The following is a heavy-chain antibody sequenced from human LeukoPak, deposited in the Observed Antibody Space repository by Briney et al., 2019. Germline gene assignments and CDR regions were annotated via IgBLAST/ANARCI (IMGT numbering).Heavy chain of an antibody. J-gene: IGHJ4*02. Sequence: SETLSLTCGVFGGSFSGYYWSWIRQPPGKGLEWIGYNYNRGTTNYNPSLKSRVTISVDRSKNQFSLSLTSVTAADTAVYYCARERASAGPHFEHWGRGILVTVSS. CDR3: ARERASAGPHFEH. V-gene: IGHV4-59*01. D-gene: IGHD6-13*01. CDR2: NYNRGTT. CDR1: GGSFSGYY.